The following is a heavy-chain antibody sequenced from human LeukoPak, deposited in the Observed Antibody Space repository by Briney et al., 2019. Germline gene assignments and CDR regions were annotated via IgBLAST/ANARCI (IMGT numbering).Heavy chain of an antibody. V-gene: IGHV3-48*04. Sequence: PGRSLRLSCAASGFTFSSYSMNWVRQAPGKGLEWVSYISSSSSTIYYADFVKGRFTISRDNAKNSLYLQMNSLRAEDTAVYYCARDSTFPHYYDSSDSYYYGMDVWGQGTTVTVSS. CDR3: ARDSTFPHYYDSSDSYYYGMDV. CDR2: ISSSSSTI. D-gene: IGHD3-22*01. J-gene: IGHJ6*02. CDR1: GFTFSSYS.